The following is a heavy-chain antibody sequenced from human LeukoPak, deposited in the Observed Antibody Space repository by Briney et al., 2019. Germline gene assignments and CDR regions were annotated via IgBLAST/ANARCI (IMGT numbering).Heavy chain of an antibody. CDR2: ISSSSSYI. CDR1: GFTFSSYS. J-gene: IGHJ3*02. Sequence: PGGSLRLSCAASGFTFSSYSMNWVRHAPGKGLEWVSSISSSSSYIYYADSVKGRFTISRDNAKNSLYLQMNSLRAGDTAVYYCARDGRNYDYVWGSPSPGAFDIWGQGTMVTVSS. V-gene: IGHV3-21*01. CDR3: ARDGRNYDYVWGSPSPGAFDI. D-gene: IGHD3-16*01.